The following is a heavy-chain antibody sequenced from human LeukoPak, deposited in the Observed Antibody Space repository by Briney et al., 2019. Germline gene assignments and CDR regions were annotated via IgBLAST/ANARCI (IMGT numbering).Heavy chain of an antibody. D-gene: IGHD3-3*01. CDR3: ARVSRRWTELLEWSHNWFDP. V-gene: IGHV4-39*07. CDR2: IYYSGST. J-gene: IGHJ5*02. Sequence: SETLSLTCTASGGSISSSSYYWGWIRQPPGKGLEWIGSIYYSGSTYYNPSLKSRVTISVDTSKNQFSLKLSSVTAADTAVYYCARVSRRWTELLEWSHNWFDPWGQGTLVTVSS. CDR1: GGSISSSSYY.